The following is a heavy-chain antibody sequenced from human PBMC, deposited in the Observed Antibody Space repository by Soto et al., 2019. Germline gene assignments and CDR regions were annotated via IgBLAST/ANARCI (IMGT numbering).Heavy chain of an antibody. CDR1: GFTFSSYA. CDR2: ISGSGGST. V-gene: IGHV3-23*01. CDR3: AKVGGSYMASLDY. D-gene: IGHD1-26*01. J-gene: IGHJ4*02. Sequence: PGGSLRLSCAASGFTFSSYAMSWVRRAPGKGLEWVSAISGSGGSTYYADSVKGRFTISRDNSKNTLYLQLNSLRAEDTAVYYCAKVGGSYMASLDYWGQGTLVTVSS.